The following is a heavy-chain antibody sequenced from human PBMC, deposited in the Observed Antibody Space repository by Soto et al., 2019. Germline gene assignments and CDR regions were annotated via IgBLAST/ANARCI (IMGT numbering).Heavy chain of an antibody. CDR3: ATEYQLPLAGGQFDI. CDR2: IYYSGST. J-gene: IGHJ3*02. CDR1: GGSISSGDYY. Sequence: QVHLQESGPGLVKPSPTLSLTCTFSGGSISSGDYYWSWIRQPPGKGLAWIGYIYYSGSTYYNPSLKRRVTISVDTSKNQFSLKLSSVTAADTAVYYRATEYQLPLAGGQFDIWGQGTMVTVSS. V-gene: IGHV4-30-4*01. D-gene: IGHD2-2*01.